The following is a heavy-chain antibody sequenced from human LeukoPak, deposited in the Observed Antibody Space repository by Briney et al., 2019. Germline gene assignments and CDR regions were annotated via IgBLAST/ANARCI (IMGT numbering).Heavy chain of an antibody. J-gene: IGHJ6*02. Sequence: ASVKVSYKASGYTFTGYYMHWVRQAPGQGLEWMGWINPNSDGTNYAQKFQGRVTMTRDTSISTAYMELSRLRSDDTAVYYCARGYCSSTSCQRIRYYYGMDVWGQGTTVTVSS. D-gene: IGHD2-2*01. CDR2: INPNSDGT. CDR3: ARGYCSSTSCQRIRYYYGMDV. V-gene: IGHV1-2*02. CDR1: GYTFTGYY.